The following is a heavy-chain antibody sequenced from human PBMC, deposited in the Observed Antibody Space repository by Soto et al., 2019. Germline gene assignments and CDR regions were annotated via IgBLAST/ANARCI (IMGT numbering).Heavy chain of an antibody. CDR2: IYHSGST. V-gene: IGHV4-38-2*01. D-gene: IGHD3-16*02. CDR3: ARVKSAPKLSLGELSSWAFDI. J-gene: IGHJ3*02. CDR1: GYSISSGYY. Sequence: PSETLSLTCAVSGYSISSGYYWGWIRQPPGKGLEWIGSIYHSGSTYYNPSLKSRVTISVDTSKNQFSLKLSSVTAADTAVYYCARVKSAPKLSLGELSSWAFDIWGQGTMVTVSS.